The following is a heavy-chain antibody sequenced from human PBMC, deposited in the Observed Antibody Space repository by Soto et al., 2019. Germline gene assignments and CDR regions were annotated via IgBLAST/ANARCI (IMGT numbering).Heavy chain of an antibody. D-gene: IGHD3-22*01. CDR1: GFTFSSYG. CDR3: AKGLVATIRYYDSSGGDHDAFDI. CDR2: ISYDGSNK. J-gene: IGHJ3*02. V-gene: IGHV3-30*18. Sequence: GGSLRLSCAASGFTFSSYGMHWVRQAPGKGLEWVAVISYDGSNKYYADSVKGRFTISRDNSKNTLYLQMNSLRAEDTAVYYCAKGLVATIRYYDSSGGDHDAFDIWGQGTMVTVSS.